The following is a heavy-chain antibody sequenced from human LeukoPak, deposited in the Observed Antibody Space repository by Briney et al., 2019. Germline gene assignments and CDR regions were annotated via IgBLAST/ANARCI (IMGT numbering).Heavy chain of an antibody. Sequence: ASVKVSCKASGYTFTGYYMHWVRQAPGQGLEWMGWINPNSGGTNYAQKFQGRVTMTRDTSISTVYMELSRLRSEDTAVYYCATESSSWYGRNDYWGQGTLVTVSS. CDR3: ATESSSWYGRNDY. V-gene: IGHV1-2*02. CDR1: GYTFTGYY. D-gene: IGHD6-13*01. CDR2: INPNSGGT. J-gene: IGHJ4*02.